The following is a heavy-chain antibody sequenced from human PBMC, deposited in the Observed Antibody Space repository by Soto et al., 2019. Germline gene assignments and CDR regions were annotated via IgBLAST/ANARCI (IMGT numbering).Heavy chain of an antibody. CDR3: TPGYLKAYGVDV. J-gene: IGHJ6*01. CDR2: IKSKTGGGRI. CDR1: DFSFTNAW. V-gene: IGHV3-15*07. Sequence: EVQLVESGGGLVEPGGSLRLSCAASDFSFTNAWMNWVRQAPGKGLEWVGRIKSKTGGGRIDYSAPVKGRFTIPRERSKNSPYREMNTLKTEDTAGYYCTPGYLKAYGVDVWGQRTTVT. D-gene: IGHD6-13*01.